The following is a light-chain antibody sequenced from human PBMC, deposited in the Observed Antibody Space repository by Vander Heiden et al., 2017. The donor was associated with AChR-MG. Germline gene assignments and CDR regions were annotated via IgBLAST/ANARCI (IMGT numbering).Light chain of an antibody. Sequence: QSALPQPASVSGSPGQSITISCTGTSGDIGTYNYVSWYQQHPGRAPKVIIYDVTDRPSGVSPRFSGSKSGKTASLTISGLQAEDEAFYYCSSFTTVRTLIFGGGTKLTVL. J-gene: IGLJ2*01. V-gene: IGLV2-14*03. CDR1: SGDIGTYNY. CDR3: SSFTTVRTLI. CDR2: DVT.